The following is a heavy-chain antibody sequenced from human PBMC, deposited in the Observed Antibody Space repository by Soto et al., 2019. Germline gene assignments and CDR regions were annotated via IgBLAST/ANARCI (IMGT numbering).Heavy chain of an antibody. CDR2: IYYSGST. V-gene: IGHV4-59*01. D-gene: IGHD5-12*01. Sequence: KPSETLSLTCTVSGGSISSYYWSWIRQPPGKGLEWIGYIYYSGSTNYNPSLKSRVTISVDTSKNQFSLKLSSVTAADTAVYYCARLTVATYSFDYWGQGTLVTVSS. CDR3: ARLTVATYSFDY. CDR1: GGSISSYY. J-gene: IGHJ4*02.